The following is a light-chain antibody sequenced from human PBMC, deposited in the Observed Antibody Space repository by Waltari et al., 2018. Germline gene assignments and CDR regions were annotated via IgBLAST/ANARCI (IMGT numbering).Light chain of an antibody. CDR1: SLRSYY. CDR3: HSRDGSGVGGS. Sequence: SSELTQDPAVSVAMGQTVRITCQGDSLRSYYARWYQQRPGQATLLVMYDKTNRPTGVPDRFSGSSSDDAASLTITGAQAEDEGSYYCHSRDGSGVGGSFGGGTKLTVL. J-gene: IGLJ2*01. V-gene: IGLV3-19*01. CDR2: DKT.